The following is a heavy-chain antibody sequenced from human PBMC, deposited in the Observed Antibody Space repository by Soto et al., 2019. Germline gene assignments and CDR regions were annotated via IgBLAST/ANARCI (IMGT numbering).Heavy chain of an antibody. V-gene: IGHV1-69*01. D-gene: IGHD3-16*01. Sequence: QVQLVQSGTEVQKPGSSVRVSCKASGGTSNRFAFSWGRQAPGQGLEWMGGSIPIFGTANYAPRFQGRATITADESTSTGYMELSGLRSDDTATYYCATGRGSGGFDSWGQGTQVLVSS. CDR1: GGTSNRFA. CDR2: SIPIFGTA. J-gene: IGHJ4*02. CDR3: ATGRGSGGFDS.